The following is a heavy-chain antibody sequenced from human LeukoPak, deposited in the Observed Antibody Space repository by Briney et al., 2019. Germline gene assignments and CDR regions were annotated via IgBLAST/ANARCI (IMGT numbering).Heavy chain of an antibody. V-gene: IGHV1-69*13. J-gene: IGHJ4*02. CDR1: GGTFSRDA. D-gene: IGHD3-22*01. CDR3: ASSYYDSSGYYCRY. Sequence: SVKVSCKASGGTFSRDAISWVRQAPGQGLEWMGGIIPIFGTANYAQKFQGRVTITADESTSTAYMELSSLRSEDTAVYYCASSYYDSSGYYCRYWGQGTLVTVSS. CDR2: IIPIFGTA.